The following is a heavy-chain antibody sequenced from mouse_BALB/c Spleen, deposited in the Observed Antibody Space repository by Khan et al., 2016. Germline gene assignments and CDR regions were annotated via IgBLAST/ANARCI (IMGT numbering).Heavy chain of an antibody. Sequence: VQLQESGPELVRPGESVKISCKGSGYTFTAYAMHWVKQSLAKSLEWIGVISIYYDNTNYNQKFKGKATMTVAKSSSTAYMELARLTSEDSAIYYCALYGRYAMNYWRQGTSVTVSS. J-gene: IGHJ4*01. CDR3: ALYGRYAMNY. D-gene: IGHD1-1*02. V-gene: IGHV1S137*01. CDR2: ISIYYDNT. CDR1: GYTFTAYA.